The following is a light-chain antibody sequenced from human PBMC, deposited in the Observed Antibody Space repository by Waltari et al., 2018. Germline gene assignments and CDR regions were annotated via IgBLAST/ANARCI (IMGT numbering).Light chain of an antibody. CDR2: DVN. CDR3: ISYTSTTTYVV. CDR1: RSDVGGSGF. J-gene: IGLJ2*01. V-gene: IGLV2-14*03. Sequence: QPALTHPAPVSASPGRSIPISCPGTRSDVGGSGFVPWFPQHPGKAPQPMFYDVNKRPSGFSHLFSASRAGNTASLTIFGRQAEDEADYYCISYTSTTTYVVVGGGTKLTVL.